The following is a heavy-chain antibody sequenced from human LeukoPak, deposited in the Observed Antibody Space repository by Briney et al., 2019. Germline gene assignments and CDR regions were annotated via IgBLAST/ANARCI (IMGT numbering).Heavy chain of an antibody. Sequence: SGPTLVNPTQTLTLTCTFSGFSLSTSGMCVSWIRQPPGKALEWLARIDWDDDKYYSTSLKTRLTISKDTSKNQVVLTMTNMDPVDTATYYCARSILGWPQGGNYFDYWGQGTLVTVSS. CDR1: GFSLSTSGMC. J-gene: IGHJ4*02. D-gene: IGHD2-21*01. CDR3: ARSILGWPQGGNYFDY. CDR2: IDWDDDK. V-gene: IGHV2-70*11.